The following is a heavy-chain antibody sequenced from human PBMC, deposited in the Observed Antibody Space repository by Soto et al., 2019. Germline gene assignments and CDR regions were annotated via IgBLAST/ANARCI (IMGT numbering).Heavy chain of an antibody. CDR2: IYYSGST. Sequence: SETLSLTCTVSGDSISSGGYYWSWIRQHPGKGLEWIGYIYYSGSTYYNPSLKSRVTISVDTSKNQFSLKLSSVTAADTAVYYCARVAAAGRSFDYWGQGTLVTVSS. V-gene: IGHV4-31*03. J-gene: IGHJ4*02. CDR3: ARVAAAGRSFDY. D-gene: IGHD6-13*01. CDR1: GDSISSGGYY.